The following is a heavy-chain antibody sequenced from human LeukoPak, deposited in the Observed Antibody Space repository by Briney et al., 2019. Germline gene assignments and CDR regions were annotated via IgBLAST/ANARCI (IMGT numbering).Heavy chain of an antibody. D-gene: IGHD1-26*01. Sequence: GGSLRLSCAASGFTFSDYYMSWISQAPGKGLEWVSYISSSGSTIYYADSVRGRFTISRDNAKNSLYLQMNSLRAEDTAVYYCARAEGATHDAFDIWGQGTMVTVSS. CDR3: ARAEGATHDAFDI. CDR1: GFTFSDYY. V-gene: IGHV3-11*01. CDR2: ISSSGSTI. J-gene: IGHJ3*02.